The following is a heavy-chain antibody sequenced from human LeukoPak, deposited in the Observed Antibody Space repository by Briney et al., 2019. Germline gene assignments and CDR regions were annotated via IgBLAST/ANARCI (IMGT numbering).Heavy chain of an antibody. CDR2: ISFDGNKK. CDR1: GFTFSSYA. V-gene: IGHV3-30-3*02. Sequence: SGGSLRLSCEASGFTFSSYAMYWVRQAPGKGLEWVAVISFDGNKKVYADSVKGRFTISRDDPKNTVYLQMNSLRAEDTAVYYRAKTVFGYWGQGTLVTVSS. CDR3: AKTVFGY. J-gene: IGHJ4*02.